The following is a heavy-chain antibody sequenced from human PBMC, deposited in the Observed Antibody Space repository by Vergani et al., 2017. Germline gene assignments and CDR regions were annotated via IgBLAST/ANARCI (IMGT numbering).Heavy chain of an antibody. V-gene: IGHV3-23*01. Sequence: EVQLLESGGGLVQPGGSLRLSCAASGFTFSSYAMSWVRQAPGKGLEWVSAVSGSGGSTYDADSVKGRFTISRDNSKNTRYLQMNSLRAEDTAVYYCAKTPVGFGELHFDYWGQGALVTVSS. CDR1: GFTFSSYA. J-gene: IGHJ4*02. CDR2: VSGSGGST. CDR3: AKTPVGFGELHFDY. D-gene: IGHD3-10*01.